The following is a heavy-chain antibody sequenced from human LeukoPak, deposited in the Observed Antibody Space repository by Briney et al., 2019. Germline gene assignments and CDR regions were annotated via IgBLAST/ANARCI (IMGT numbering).Heavy chain of an antibody. CDR3: ARQDGILRAFDI. CDR1: GGSISSYY. CDR2: IYYNGNT. Sequence: PSETLSLTCTVSGGSISSYYWSWIRQPPGKGLEWIGYIYYNGNTNYNPSLKSRVTISVDTFKNQFSLNLSSVTAADTAVYYCARQDGILRAFDIWGQGTMVTVSS. D-gene: IGHD2/OR15-2a*01. V-gene: IGHV4-59*08. J-gene: IGHJ3*02.